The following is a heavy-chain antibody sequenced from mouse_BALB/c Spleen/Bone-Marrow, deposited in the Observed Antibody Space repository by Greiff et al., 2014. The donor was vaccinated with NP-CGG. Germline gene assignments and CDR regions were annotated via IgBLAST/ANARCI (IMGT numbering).Heavy chain of an antibody. J-gene: IGHJ1*01. D-gene: IGHD3-3*01. CDR2: IVPENGDT. CDR1: GFNIKDYY. CDR3: YADNGRFFDV. V-gene: IGHV14-4*02. Sequence: VQLQQSGAELVRSGASVKLSCTASGFNIKDYYIHWVKQRPEQGLEWIGWIVPENGDTEYAPKFQGKATLTADTSSNTAYLQPRKQTSVDTCVKYCYADNGRFFDVWGGGTPVTVSS.